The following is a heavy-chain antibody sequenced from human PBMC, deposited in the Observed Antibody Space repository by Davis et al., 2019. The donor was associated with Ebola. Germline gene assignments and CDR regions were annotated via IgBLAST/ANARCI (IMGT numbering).Heavy chain of an antibody. CDR2: ITNSGKTT. CDR3: AKDTTGYSSAYFDY. Sequence: PGGSLRLSCAASGFTFSDYYMAWIRQAPGKGLEWVSYITNSGKTTYYADFVEGRFTISRDNANNSLYLQMNSLRAEDTAVYYCAKDTTGYSSAYFDYWGQGTLVTVSS. D-gene: IGHD6-19*01. V-gene: IGHV3-11*01. CDR1: GFTFSDYY. J-gene: IGHJ4*02.